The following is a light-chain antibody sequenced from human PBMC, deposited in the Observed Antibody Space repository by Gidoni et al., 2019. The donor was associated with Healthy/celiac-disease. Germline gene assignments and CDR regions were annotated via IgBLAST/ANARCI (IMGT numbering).Light chain of an antibody. V-gene: IGKV1-5*03. CDR1: QSISSW. CDR2: KAS. Sequence: DIQMTQSPSTLSASVGDSVTITCRASQSISSWLAWYQQKPGKAPKLLIYKASSLESGVPSRFSGSGSGTEFTLTISSLQPDDFATYYCQHYNSYWTFGQGTKVEIK. J-gene: IGKJ1*01. CDR3: QHYNSYWT.